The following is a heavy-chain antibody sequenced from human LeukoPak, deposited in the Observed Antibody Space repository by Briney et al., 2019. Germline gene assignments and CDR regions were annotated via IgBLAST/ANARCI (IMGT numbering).Heavy chain of an antibody. J-gene: IGHJ1*01. V-gene: IGHV3-21*01. Sequence: GGSLRLFCAASGFTFSTYSMNWVRQAPGKGLEWVSSFSSSSSYIHYADSVKGRFTISRDNAKNSLHLQMNSLRAEDTAVYYCARDLGDLIVGGEYFQHWGQGTLVTVSS. D-gene: IGHD1-26*01. CDR1: GFTFSTYS. CDR3: ARDLGDLIVGGEYFQH. CDR2: FSSSSSYI.